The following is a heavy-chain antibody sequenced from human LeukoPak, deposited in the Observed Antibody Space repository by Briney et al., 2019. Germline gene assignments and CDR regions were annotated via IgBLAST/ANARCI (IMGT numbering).Heavy chain of an antibody. Sequence: GGSLRLSCASSGFTFSSYSMNWVRQAPGKGLEWVSSISSSSSYIYYADSVKGRFNISRDNAKNSLYLQMNSLRAEDTAVYYCARVGYSGYDLIYWGQGTLVTVSS. CDR3: ARVGYSGYDLIY. V-gene: IGHV3-21*01. J-gene: IGHJ4*02. D-gene: IGHD5-12*01. CDR2: ISSSSSYI. CDR1: GFTFSSYS.